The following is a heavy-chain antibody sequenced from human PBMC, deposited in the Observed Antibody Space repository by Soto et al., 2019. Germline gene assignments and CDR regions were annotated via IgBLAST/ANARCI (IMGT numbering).Heavy chain of an antibody. Sequence: PGGSLRLSCAASGFTFSNAWMNWVRQAPGKGLEWVGRIKSKTDGGTTDYAAPVKGRFTISRDDSKNTLYLQMNSLKTEDTAVYYCTTDQYPFFGVVIIPGGVWGQGTTVTVSS. J-gene: IGHJ6*02. V-gene: IGHV3-15*07. CDR1: GFTFSNAW. CDR3: TTDQYPFFGVVIIPGGV. CDR2: IKSKTDGGTT. D-gene: IGHD3-3*01.